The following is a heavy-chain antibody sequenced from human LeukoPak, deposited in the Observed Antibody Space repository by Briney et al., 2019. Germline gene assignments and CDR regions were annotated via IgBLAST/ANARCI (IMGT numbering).Heavy chain of an antibody. V-gene: IGHV4-34*01. J-gene: IGHJ3*02. CDR2: INHSGST. CDR3: ARGAYYYDSSGYSPRGAFDI. CDR1: GGSFSGYY. Sequence: SETQSLTCAVYGGSFSGYYWSCIRQPPGKGLEWIGEINHSGSTNYNPSLKSRVTVSVDTSKNQFSLKLSSVTAADTAVYYCARGAYYYDSSGYSPRGAFDIWGQGTMVTVSS. D-gene: IGHD3-22*01.